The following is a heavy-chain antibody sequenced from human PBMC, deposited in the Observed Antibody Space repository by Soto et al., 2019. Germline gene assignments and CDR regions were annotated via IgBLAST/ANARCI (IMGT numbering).Heavy chain of an antibody. V-gene: IGHV1-69*13. CDR3: AREKLYSSSFDY. J-gene: IGHJ4*02. Sequence: ASVKVSCKASGGTFSSYAISWVRQAPGQGLEWMGGIIPIFGTANYAQKFQGRVTITADESTSTAYMELSSLRSEDTAVYYCAREKLYSSSFDYWGQGTLVTVSS. CDR1: GGTFSSYA. CDR2: IIPIFGTA. D-gene: IGHD6-6*01.